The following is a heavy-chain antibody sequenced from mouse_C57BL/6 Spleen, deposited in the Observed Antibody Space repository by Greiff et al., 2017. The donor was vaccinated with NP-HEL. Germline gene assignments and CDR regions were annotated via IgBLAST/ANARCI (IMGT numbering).Heavy chain of an antibody. Sequence: QVQLQQPGAELVKPGASVQMSCKASGYTFTSYWITWVKQRPGQGLEWIGDIYPGSGSTNYNEKFKSKATLTVDTSSSTAYMQLSSLTSADSAVYYCRTIHSFATGYWGQRTSATVS. CDR2: IYPGSGST. J-gene: IGHJ4*01. CDR3: RTIHSFATGY. V-gene: IGHV1-55*01. CDR1: GYTFTSYW.